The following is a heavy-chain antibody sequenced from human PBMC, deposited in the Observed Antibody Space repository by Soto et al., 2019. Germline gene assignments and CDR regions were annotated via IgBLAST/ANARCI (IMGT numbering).Heavy chain of an antibody. V-gene: IGHV1-18*01. CDR1: CYTFTCYG. CDR3: ARDCSSTSCYSRHTYYCYGMGV. D-gene: IGHD2-2*01. CDR2: ISAYNGNT. Sequence: SEKVSNKVSCYTFTCYGISLVRQEHGQGLEWMGWISAYNGNTNYAQKLQGRVTMTTDPSTSTAYMELRNLTSDNTAVYYSARDCSSTSCYSRHTYYCYGMGVYGEANTV. J-gene: IGHJ6*02.